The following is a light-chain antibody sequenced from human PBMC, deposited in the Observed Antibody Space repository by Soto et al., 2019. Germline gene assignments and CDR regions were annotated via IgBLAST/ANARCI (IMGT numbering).Light chain of an antibody. V-gene: IGKV1-9*01. CDR2: AAS. CDR1: QDIRNY. J-gene: IGKJ5*01. Sequence: IQLTQSPSSLSASVGDRVTVTCRASQDIRNYLAWYQQKPGKAPKLLIYAASTLQSGVPSRFNGSGSDKEFTVTIRSLQPEDLATYHSQQAYSFPITFGQGTRLKI. CDR3: QQAYSFPIT.